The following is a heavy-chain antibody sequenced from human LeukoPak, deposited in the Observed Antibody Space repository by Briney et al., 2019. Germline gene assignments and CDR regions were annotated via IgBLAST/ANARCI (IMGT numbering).Heavy chain of an antibody. V-gene: IGHV3-9*01. CDR2: ISCNSGSI. CDR1: GFTFDDYA. CDR3: AKDRAYSSSHFDY. D-gene: IGHD6-13*01. J-gene: IGHJ4*02. Sequence: GGSLRLSCAASGFTFDDYAMHWVRHAPGKGLEWVSGISCNSGSIGYADSVKGRFTISRDNAKNSLYLQMNSLRAEDTALYYCAKDRAYSSSHFDYWGQGTLVTVSS.